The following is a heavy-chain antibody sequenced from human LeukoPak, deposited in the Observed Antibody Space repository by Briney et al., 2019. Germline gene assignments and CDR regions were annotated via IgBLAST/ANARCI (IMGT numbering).Heavy chain of an antibody. Sequence: SQTLSLTCTVSGGSISSGGYYWSRIRQHPGKGLEWIGYIYYSGSTNYNPSLKSRVTISVDTSKNQFSLKLSSVTAADTAVYYCARHPDVYSGSYRIDYWGQGTLVTVSS. D-gene: IGHD1-26*01. V-gene: IGHV4-31*03. CDR1: GGSISSGGYY. J-gene: IGHJ4*02. CDR3: ARHPDVYSGSYRIDY. CDR2: IYYSGST.